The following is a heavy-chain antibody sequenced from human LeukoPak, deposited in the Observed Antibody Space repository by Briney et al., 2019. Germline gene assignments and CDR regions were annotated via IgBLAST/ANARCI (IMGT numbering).Heavy chain of an antibody. CDR3: ASLGYSYGPDAFDI. V-gene: IGHV4-39*01. D-gene: IGHD5-18*01. CDR2: IYYSGSS. CDR1: GGSISSGSYY. J-gene: IGHJ3*02. Sequence: PSETLSLTCTVSGGSISSGSYYWGWIRQPPGKGLEWIGCIYYSGSSYYNPSLKSRVTISVDTSKNQFSLKLSSVTAADTAVYYCASLGYSYGPDAFDIWGQGTMVTVSS.